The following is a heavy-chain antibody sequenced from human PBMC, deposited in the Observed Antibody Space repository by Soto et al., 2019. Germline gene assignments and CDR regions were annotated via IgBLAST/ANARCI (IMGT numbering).Heavy chain of an antibody. Sequence: SETLSLTCTVSGGSVSSGSYYWSWIRQPPGKGLEWIGYIYYSGITNYNPSLKSRVTISVDTSKNQFSLKLSSVTAADTAVYYCARTGDSSGYYYYYYYGMDVWGQGTTVTVSS. CDR3: ARTGDSSGYYYYYYYGMDV. CDR2: IYYSGIT. D-gene: IGHD3-22*01. J-gene: IGHJ6*02. CDR1: GGSVSSGSYY. V-gene: IGHV4-61*01.